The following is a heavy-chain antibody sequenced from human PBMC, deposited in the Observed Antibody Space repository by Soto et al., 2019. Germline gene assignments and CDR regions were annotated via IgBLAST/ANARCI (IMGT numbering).Heavy chain of an antibody. Sequence: SETLSLTCTVSGGSISSYYWSWIRQPPGKGLEWIGYIYYSGSTDYNPSLKSRVTISVDTSKNQFSLKLSSVTAADTAVYYCARARSIAARPLDYWGQGTLVTVSS. J-gene: IGHJ4*02. CDR2: IYYSGST. V-gene: IGHV4-59*01. CDR3: ARARSIAARPLDY. D-gene: IGHD6-6*01. CDR1: GGSISSYY.